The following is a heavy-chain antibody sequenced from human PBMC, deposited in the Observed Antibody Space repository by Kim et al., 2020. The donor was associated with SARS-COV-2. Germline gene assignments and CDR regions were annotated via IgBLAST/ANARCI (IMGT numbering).Heavy chain of an antibody. CDR2: IYHSGST. Sequence: SETLSLTCAVSGGSISSSNWWSWVRQPPGKGLEWIGEIYHSGSTNYNPSLKSRVTISVDKSKNQFSLKLSSVTAADTAVYYCARAQRYSSGWYVAYYFDYWGQGTLVTVSS. D-gene: IGHD6-19*01. V-gene: IGHV4-4*02. CDR3: ARAQRYSSGWYVAYYFDY. CDR1: GGSISSSNW. J-gene: IGHJ4*02.